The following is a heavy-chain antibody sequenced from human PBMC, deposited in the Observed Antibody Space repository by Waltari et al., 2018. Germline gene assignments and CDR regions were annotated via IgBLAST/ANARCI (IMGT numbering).Heavy chain of an antibody. CDR3: ARDGSVCSTSCYVPYYYMDV. CDR1: GYTFTGYY. J-gene: IGHJ6*03. V-gene: IGHV1-2*02. D-gene: IGHD2-2*01. Sequence: QVQLVQSGAEVKKPGASVKVSCKASGYTFTGYYMHWVRQAPGQGLAWMGGINPNSVSTNYAQKFQGRVTMTRDTSISTAYMERSRLRSDDTAVYYCARDGSVCSTSCYVPYYYMDVWGKVTTVTVSS. CDR2: INPNSVST.